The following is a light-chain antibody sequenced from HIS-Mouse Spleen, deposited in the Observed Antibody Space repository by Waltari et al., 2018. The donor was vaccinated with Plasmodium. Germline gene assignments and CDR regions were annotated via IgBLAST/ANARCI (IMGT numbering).Light chain of an antibody. J-gene: IGLJ3*02. CDR3: CSYAGSSTNWV. CDR2: EGS. CDR1: SSDVGRYNL. Sequence: QSALTQPASVSGSPGQSITISCTGTSSDVGRYNLVSWYQQHPGKAPKLMIYEGSKRAAGASNRFSGSKSGNTASLTIYGLQAEDEADYYCCSYAGSSTNWVFGGGTKLTVL. V-gene: IGLV2-23*01.